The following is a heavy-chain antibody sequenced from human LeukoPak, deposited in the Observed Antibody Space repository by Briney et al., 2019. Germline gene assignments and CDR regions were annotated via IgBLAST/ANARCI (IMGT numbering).Heavy chain of an antibody. Sequence: GASVKVSCKASGGTFSSYAISWVRQAPGQGLECMGGIIPIFGTANYAQKFQGRVTITADESTSTAYMELSSLRSEDTAVYYCARLAGPIAVAGHNYYYYYGMDVWGLGTTVTVSS. J-gene: IGHJ6*02. V-gene: IGHV1-69*13. CDR1: GGTFSSYA. CDR3: ARLAGPIAVAGHNYYYYYGMDV. D-gene: IGHD6-19*01. CDR2: IIPIFGTA.